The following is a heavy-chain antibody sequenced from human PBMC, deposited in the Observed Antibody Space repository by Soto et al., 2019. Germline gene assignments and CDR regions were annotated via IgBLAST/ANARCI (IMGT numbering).Heavy chain of an antibody. J-gene: IGHJ4*02. V-gene: IGHV1-3*01. Sequence: QVQFVQSGAEVKKPGASVKVSCKASGYIFTIYAMHWVRQAPGQRLEWMGWINAGNGNTKYSQRFQGRVTITRDTSASTAYMELSSLRSEDTAVYYCARGPGGPDGPGDYWGQGTLVTVSS. CDR1: GYIFTIYA. CDR2: INAGNGNT. D-gene: IGHD2-15*01. CDR3: ARGPGGPDGPGDY.